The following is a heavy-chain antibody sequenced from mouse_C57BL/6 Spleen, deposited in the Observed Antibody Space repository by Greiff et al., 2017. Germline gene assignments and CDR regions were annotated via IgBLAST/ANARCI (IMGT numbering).Heavy chain of an antibody. D-gene: IGHD1-1*01. CDR2: IAPETGGT. CDR3: TRSYYGSSFDY. CDR1: GYTFTDYE. Sequence: QVHVKQSGAELVRPGASVTLSCKASGYTFTDYEMHWVKQTPVHGLEWIGAIAPETGGTAYNQKFKGKAILTADKSSSTAYMKLRSLTSEDSAVYYCTRSYYGSSFDYWGQGTTLTVSS. V-gene: IGHV1-15*01. J-gene: IGHJ2*01.